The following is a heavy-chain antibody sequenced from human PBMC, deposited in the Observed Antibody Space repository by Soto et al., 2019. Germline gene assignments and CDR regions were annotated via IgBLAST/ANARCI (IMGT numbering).Heavy chain of an antibody. J-gene: IGHJ6*02. V-gene: IGHV1-69*12. CDR1: GGTFSSYG. Sequence: QVQLVQSGAEVKKPGSSVKVSCKASGGTFSSYGISWVRQAPGQGLEWMGGIIPIFGTANYAQKFQGRVTMIAAESTSTAYMELSSLRSEEAAVYYCASARSSSAYYYGMDVWGQGTTVTVSS. CDR2: IIPIFGTA. CDR3: ASARSSSAYYYGMDV. D-gene: IGHD6-6*01.